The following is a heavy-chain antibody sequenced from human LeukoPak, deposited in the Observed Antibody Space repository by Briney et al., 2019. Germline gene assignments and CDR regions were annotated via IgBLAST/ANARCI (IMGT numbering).Heavy chain of an antibody. D-gene: IGHD2-21*01. CDR2: ISYDGYDK. CDR1: GFTFNDYA. CDR3: ARDFFPVVDSTWYEIGY. V-gene: IGHV3-30-3*01. J-gene: IGHJ4*02. Sequence: GGSLRLSCAASGFTFNDYAMYWVRQAPGKGLEWVTLISYDGYDKSYADSVRGRFTISRDNSRNTLYLQMDSLRSEDTAVYYCARDFFPVVDSTWYEIGYWGQGTPVTVSS.